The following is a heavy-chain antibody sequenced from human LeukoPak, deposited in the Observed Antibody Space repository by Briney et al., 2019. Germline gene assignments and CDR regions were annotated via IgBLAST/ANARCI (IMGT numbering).Heavy chain of an antibody. V-gene: IGHV3-23*01. CDR2: ISGSGGST. CDR1: GFAFSSYA. D-gene: IGHD6-19*01. J-gene: IGHJ4*02. CDR3: AKDHSSGWPDCFDY. Sequence: PGGSLRLSCAASGFAFSSYAMNWVRQAPGKGLQWVSAISGSGGSTYYADSMKGRFTISRDNSKNTLYLQMNSLRAEDTAVYYCAKDHSSGWPDCFDYWGQGALVTVSS.